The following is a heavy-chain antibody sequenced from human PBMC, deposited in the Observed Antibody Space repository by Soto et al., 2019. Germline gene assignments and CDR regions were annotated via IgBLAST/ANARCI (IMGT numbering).Heavy chain of an antibody. CDR1: GFTFSSYS. D-gene: IGHD4-17*01. J-gene: IGHJ4*02. Sequence: SCAASGFTFSSYSMNWVRQAPGKGLEWVSSISSSSSYIYYADSVKGRFTISRDNSKNTLYLQMDSLRAEDTAVYYCARRPVTYYFDYWGQGTLVTVSS. CDR3: ARRPVTYYFDY. V-gene: IGHV3-21*01. CDR2: ISSSSSYI.